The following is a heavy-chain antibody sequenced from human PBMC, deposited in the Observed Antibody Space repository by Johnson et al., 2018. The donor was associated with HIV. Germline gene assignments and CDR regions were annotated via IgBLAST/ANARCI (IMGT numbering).Heavy chain of an antibody. CDR2: IGTTVDT. CDR3: ASLGLDILVKAPLSVVFDAFDI. V-gene: IGHV3-13*01. CDR1: AFTFTKCD. D-gene: IGHD3-16*01. J-gene: IGHJ3*02. Sequence: VQLVESGGGLVQPGASLTLSSAASAFTFTKCDMHWVRQATGEGLQWVSVIGTTVDTYYVVSVNRRFTIPRDISNNTLSLQMNSLRAEETAVYYCASLGLDILVKAPLSVVFDAFDIWGQGTMVTVSS.